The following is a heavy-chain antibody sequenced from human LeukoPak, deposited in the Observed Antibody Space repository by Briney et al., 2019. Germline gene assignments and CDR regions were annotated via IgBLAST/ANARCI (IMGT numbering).Heavy chain of an antibody. CDR1: GGSISSGDYY. Sequence: PSETLSLTCTVSGGSISSGDYYWSWIRQPPGKGLEWIGYIYYSGSTYYNPSLKSRVTISVDTSKNQFSLKLSSVTAADTAVYCCARGIVLMVYALAPRSGFDPWGQGTLVTVSS. D-gene: IGHD2-8*01. CDR2: IYYSGST. J-gene: IGHJ5*02. V-gene: IGHV4-30-4*08. CDR3: ARGIVLMVYALAPRSGFDP.